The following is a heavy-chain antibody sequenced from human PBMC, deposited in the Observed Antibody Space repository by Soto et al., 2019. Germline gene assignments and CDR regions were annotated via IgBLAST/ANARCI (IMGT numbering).Heavy chain of an antibody. CDR1: GGSISSSSFF. CDR3: ARRLKEPTAKEAFDR. V-gene: IGHV4-39*01. Sequence: QLQLQESGPGLVKPSETLSLTCTVSGGSISSSSFFWAWVRQPPGEGLDWIASIYYSGSAYYSPPLKSRVTISIDKSRNQFSLKLSSVTAADTAVYYCARRLKEPTAKEAFDRWGQGQWSPSLQ. J-gene: IGHJ3*01. CDR2: IYYSGSA. D-gene: IGHD1-1*01.